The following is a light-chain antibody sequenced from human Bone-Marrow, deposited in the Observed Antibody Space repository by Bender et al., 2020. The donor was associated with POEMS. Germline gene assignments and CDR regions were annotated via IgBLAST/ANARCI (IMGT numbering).Light chain of an antibody. V-gene: IGLV2-14*01. CDR2: DVS. CDR1: SSDVGAYNF. Sequence: QSALTQPRSVSGSPGQSVTISCTGTSSDVGAYNFVSWYQQNPGKAPKLMIYDVSNRPSGVSNRFSGSKSGNTASLTISGLQAEDEADYYCSSYTSSSTRVVFGGGTKLTVL. CDR3: SSYTSSSTRVV. J-gene: IGLJ2*01.